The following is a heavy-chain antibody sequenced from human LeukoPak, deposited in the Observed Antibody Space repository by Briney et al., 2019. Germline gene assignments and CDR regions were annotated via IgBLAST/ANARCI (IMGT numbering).Heavy chain of an antibody. CDR3: ATDISPYGIRFLEWLPNFDY. CDR2: FDPEDGET. CDR1: GYTLTELS. V-gene: IGHV1-24*01. J-gene: IGHJ4*02. Sequence: GASVKVSCKVSGYTLTELSMHWVRQAPGKGLEWMGGFDPEDGETIYAQKFQGRVTMTEDTSTDTAYMELSSLRSEDTAVYYCATDISPYGIRFLEWLPNFDYWGQGTLVTVSS. D-gene: IGHD3-3*01.